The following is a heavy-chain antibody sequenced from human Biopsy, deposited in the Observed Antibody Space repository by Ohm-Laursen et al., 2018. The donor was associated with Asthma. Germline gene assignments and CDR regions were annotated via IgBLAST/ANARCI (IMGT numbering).Heavy chain of an antibody. CDR2: ISASGNST. CDR3: AKGMDTFDI. CDR1: GFRFNSYA. J-gene: IGHJ3*02. D-gene: IGHD5-18*01. V-gene: IGHV3-23*01. Sequence: LSLTCAASGFRFNSYAVSWVRQAPGRGPERVSTISASGNSTYYGDSVKGRFTVSRDNSKSTLFLHMNNLRADDTAVYYCAKGMDTFDIWGQGTLVTVSS.